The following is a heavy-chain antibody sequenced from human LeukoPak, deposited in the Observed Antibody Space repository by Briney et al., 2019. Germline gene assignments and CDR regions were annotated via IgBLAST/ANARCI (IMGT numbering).Heavy chain of an antibody. V-gene: IGHV4-34*01. CDR1: GGSISSYY. J-gene: IGHJ6*03. CDR3: ARNPAYYYYYYMDV. CDR2: INHSGST. Sequence: PSETLSLTCTVSGGSISSYYWSWIRQPPGKGLEWIGEINHSGSTNYNPSLKSRVTISVGTSKNQFSLKLSSVTAADTAVYYCARNPAYYYYYYMDVWGKGTTVTVSS.